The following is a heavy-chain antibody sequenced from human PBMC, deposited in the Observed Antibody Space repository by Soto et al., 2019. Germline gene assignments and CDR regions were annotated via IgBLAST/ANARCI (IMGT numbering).Heavy chain of an antibody. J-gene: IGHJ4*02. V-gene: IGHV3-72*01. D-gene: IGHD3-22*01. Sequence: EVQLVESGGGLVQPGGSLRLSCAASGFTFSDHYMDWVRQAPGKGLEWVGRTRNKANSYTTEYAASVKGRFTISRDDSKNSLYLQMNSLKTEYTAVYYCARSSGYYKYYFDYWGQGTLVTVSS. CDR3: ARSSGYYKYYFDY. CDR1: GFTFSDHY. CDR2: TRNKANSYTT.